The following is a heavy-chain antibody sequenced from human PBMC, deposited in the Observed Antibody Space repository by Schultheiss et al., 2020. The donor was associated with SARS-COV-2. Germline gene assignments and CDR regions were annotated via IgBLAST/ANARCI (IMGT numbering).Heavy chain of an antibody. D-gene: IGHD4-11*01. J-gene: IGHJ4*02. V-gene: IGHV4-59*01. CDR2: VSPSGST. CDR3: ARSSGMWMTTVTYFDY. CDR1: GASITNYY. Sequence: SETLSLTCSVSGASITNYYWSWIRQSPGKGLEWIGYVSPSGSTNYNPSLKSRVTISRDTSKNHFSLKLSSVTAADTAVYYCARSSGMWMTTVTYFDYWGQGTLVTVSS.